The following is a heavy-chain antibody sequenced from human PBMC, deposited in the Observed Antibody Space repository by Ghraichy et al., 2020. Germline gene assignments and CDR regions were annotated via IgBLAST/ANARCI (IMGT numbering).Heavy chain of an antibody. CDR2: VSYSGSA. J-gene: IGHJ4*02. D-gene: IGHD2-21*02. CDR3: ARGWMTAIKYFDD. Sequence: EPLSLTCSVSGDSVSSGSNNWNWIRQPPGKGLEWIGYVSYSGSANYNPSLNSRVTISVDTSKNQFSLKLSSVTAADTAVYYCARGWMTAIKYFDDWGQGTLVTVSS. CDR1: GDSVSSGSNN. V-gene: IGHV4-61*01.